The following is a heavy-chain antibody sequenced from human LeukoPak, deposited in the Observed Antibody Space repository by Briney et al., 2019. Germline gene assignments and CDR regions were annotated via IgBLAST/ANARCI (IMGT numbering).Heavy chain of an antibody. CDR2: IVTAGDP. D-gene: IGHD6-6*01. V-gene: IGHV3-13*05. CDR1: GFTFSSYD. Sequence: PGGSLRLSCAASGFTFSSYDMHWVRQATGKGLEWVSAIVTAGDPYYPGSVKGRFTISRENAKNSLYLQMNSLRAGDTAVYYCARGSSSSHPIEYPGKEYYFDYWGQGTLVTVSS. J-gene: IGHJ4*02. CDR3: ARGSSSSHPIEYPGKEYYFDY.